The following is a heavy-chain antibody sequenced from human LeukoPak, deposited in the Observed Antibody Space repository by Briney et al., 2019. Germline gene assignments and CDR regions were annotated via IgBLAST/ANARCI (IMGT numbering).Heavy chain of an antibody. D-gene: IGHD2-2*01. CDR3: ASLDIVVVPAGRY. Sequence: SETLSLTCTVSGGSISSSSYYWGWNRQPPGKGLEWIGSIYYSGSTYYNPSLKSRVTISVDTSKNQFSLKLSSVTAADTAVYYCASLDIVVVPAGRYWGQGTLVTVSS. V-gene: IGHV4-39*01. J-gene: IGHJ4*02. CDR1: GGSISSSSYY. CDR2: IYYSGST.